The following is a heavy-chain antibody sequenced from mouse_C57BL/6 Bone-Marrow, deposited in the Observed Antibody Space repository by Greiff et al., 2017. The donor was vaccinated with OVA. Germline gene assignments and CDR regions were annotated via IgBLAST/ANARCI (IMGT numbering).Heavy chain of an antibody. D-gene: IGHD2-1*01. Sequence: EVQLQQSGAELVRPGASVKLSCTASGFTFKDDSMHWVKQRPGQGLEWIGCINPENGDTEYASKFQGKATITANTSSNTAYLQLSSLTSEDSAVDYCTTDYGSYGFDYWGQGTPLTVSA. J-gene: IGHJ2*01. CDR1: GFTFKDDS. V-gene: IGHV14-4*01. CDR3: TTDYGSYGFDY. CDR2: INPENGDT.